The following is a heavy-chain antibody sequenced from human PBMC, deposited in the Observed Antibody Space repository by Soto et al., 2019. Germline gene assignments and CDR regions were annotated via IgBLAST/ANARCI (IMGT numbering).Heavy chain of an antibody. CDR3: ARDEGSHGFDS. Sequence: QVRLVQSGAEVKKPGASVRVSCKASGYTFTNYGISWVRQAPGQGLEWMGWVSGYNGNTNYAQKLRGRVTMTADTSTSTAYMELRTLRSDDTAVYYCARDEGSHGFDSWGQGTLVTVSS. CDR1: GYTFTNYG. D-gene: IGHD6-19*01. CDR2: VSGYNGNT. J-gene: IGHJ4*02. V-gene: IGHV1-18*04.